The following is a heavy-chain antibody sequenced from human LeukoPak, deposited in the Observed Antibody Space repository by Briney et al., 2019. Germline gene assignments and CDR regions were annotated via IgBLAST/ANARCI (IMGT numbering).Heavy chain of an antibody. V-gene: IGHV5-51*01. J-gene: IGHJ5*02. CDR2: IYPGDSDT. CDR1: GYSFTSYW. D-gene: IGHD3-10*01. CDR3: ARTITYYYGSGSYSGWFDP. Sequence: GESLKISCKGSGYSFTSYWIGWVRQMPGKGLEWMGIIYPGDSDTRYSPSFQGQVTISADKSISTAYLQWSSLKASDTAMYYCARTITYYYGSGSYSGWFDPWGQGTLVTVSS.